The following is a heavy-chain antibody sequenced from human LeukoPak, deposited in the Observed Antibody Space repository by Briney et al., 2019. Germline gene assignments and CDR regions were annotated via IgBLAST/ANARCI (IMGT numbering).Heavy chain of an antibody. Sequence: PGGSLRLSCAASGFTFSSHCMNWARQAPGKGLEWVSYINDDSSDIHYAGSVRGRFTISRDDARKTLYLQLSSLRVEDTAVYYCARDTFQPGLIDSWGQGTLVTVSS. V-gene: IGHV3-21*05. CDR3: ARDTFQPGLIDS. CDR2: INDDSSDI. D-gene: IGHD2-2*01. J-gene: IGHJ4*02. CDR1: GFTFSSHC.